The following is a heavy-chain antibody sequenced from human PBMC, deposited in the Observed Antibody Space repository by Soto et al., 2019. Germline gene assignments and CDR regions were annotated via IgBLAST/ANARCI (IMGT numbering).Heavy chain of an antibody. J-gene: IGHJ5*02. CDR2: TGGRSRYK. CDR3: ARALLPTPKGDNWFDP. CDR1: GFVFGSYT. D-gene: IGHD3-22*01. Sequence: PGGSLRLSCAASGFVFGSYTMNWFRQAPGKGLEWVSSTGGRSRYKHYADSVKGRFTISRDNANNFLYLQMNSLRVEDTAVYYCARALLPTPKGDNWFDPWGQGTLVTVSS. V-gene: IGHV3-21*06.